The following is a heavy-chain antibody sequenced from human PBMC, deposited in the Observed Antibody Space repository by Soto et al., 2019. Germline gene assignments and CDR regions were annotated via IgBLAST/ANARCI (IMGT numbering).Heavy chain of an antibody. J-gene: IGHJ4*02. V-gene: IGHV4-34*01. CDR1: GGSFSGYY. CDR3: ARSSAWIPSNY. CDR2: INHSGSP. Sequence: TSETLSLTCAVYGGSFSGYYWSWIRQPPGKGLEWIGEINHSGSPNYSPSLKSRVTISVDTSKNQFSLNLSSVTAADTAVYYCARSSAWIPSNYWGQGTLVTVSS. D-gene: IGHD5-12*01.